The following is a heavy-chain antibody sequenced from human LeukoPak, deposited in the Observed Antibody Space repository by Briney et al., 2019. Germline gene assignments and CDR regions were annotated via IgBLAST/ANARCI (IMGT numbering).Heavy chain of an antibody. CDR3: ARSKTWIQNRGPFDY. D-gene: IGHD5-12*01. V-gene: IGHV4-31*03. Sequence: PSETLSLTCTVSGGSISSGGYYWSWIRQHPGKGLEWIGYIYYSGSTYYNPSLKSRVTISVDTSKNQFSLKLSSVTAADTAVYYCARSKTWIQNRGPFDYWGQGTLVTVSS. J-gene: IGHJ4*02. CDR2: IYYSGST. CDR1: GGSISSGGYY.